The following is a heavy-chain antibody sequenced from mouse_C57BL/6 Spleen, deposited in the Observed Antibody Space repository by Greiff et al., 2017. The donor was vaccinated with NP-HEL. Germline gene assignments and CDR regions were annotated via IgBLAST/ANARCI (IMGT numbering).Heavy chain of an antibody. CDR3: TLITTVVAPTMDY. Sequence: LVESGEGLVKPGGSLKLSCAASGFTFSSYAMSWVRQTPEKRLEWVAYISSGGDYIYYADTVKGRFTISRDNARNTLYLQMSSLKSEDTAMYYCTLITTVVAPTMDYWGQGTSVTVSS. V-gene: IGHV5-9-1*02. D-gene: IGHD1-1*01. J-gene: IGHJ4*01. CDR1: GFTFSSYA. CDR2: ISSGGDYI.